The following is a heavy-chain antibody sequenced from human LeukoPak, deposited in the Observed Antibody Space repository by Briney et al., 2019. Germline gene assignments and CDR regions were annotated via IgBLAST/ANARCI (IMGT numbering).Heavy chain of an antibody. V-gene: IGHV1-2*06. Sequence: ASVKVSCKASGYTFTGYYMHWVRQAPGQGLEWMGRINPNNGATNYAQKLQGRVTITGDTSISTAYMELRSLRSDDTAVYYCARTPTGHYGSSGYFPYYFDYWGQGTLVTASS. CDR2: INPNNGAT. CDR3: ARTPTGHYGSSGYFPYYFDY. CDR1: GYTFTGYY. D-gene: IGHD3-22*01. J-gene: IGHJ4*02.